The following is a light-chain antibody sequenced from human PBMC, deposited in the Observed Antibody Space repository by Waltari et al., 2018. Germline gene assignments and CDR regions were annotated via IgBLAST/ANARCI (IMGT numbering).Light chain of an antibody. Sequence: QSVVTQPPSASGTPGQTVTISCFGSISNIGSNSVNWYQHLPGTAPRLLIYRSHERPSRVPDRFSGSKSGTSASLAISGLQSEDEADYYCAAWDDTLSGVVFGGGTKLTVL. CDR1: ISNIGSNS. CDR2: RSH. CDR3: AAWDDTLSGVV. V-gene: IGLV1-44*01. J-gene: IGLJ2*01.